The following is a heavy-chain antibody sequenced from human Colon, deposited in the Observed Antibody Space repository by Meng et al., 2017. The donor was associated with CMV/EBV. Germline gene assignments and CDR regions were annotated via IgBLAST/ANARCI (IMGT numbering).Heavy chain of an antibody. V-gene: IGHV3-48*03. Sequence: GESLKISCAASGFTFSAHPMHWVRQAPGKGLQWVAYITNRGGTIYYADSVKGRFTISRDNAKNVLFLQMNSLRAEDTAVYYCARDSLKSSPFGDFDYWGQGTPVTVSS. D-gene: IGHD3-10*01. CDR3: ARDSLKSSPFGDFDY. CDR1: GFTFSAHP. CDR2: ITNRGGTI. J-gene: IGHJ4*02.